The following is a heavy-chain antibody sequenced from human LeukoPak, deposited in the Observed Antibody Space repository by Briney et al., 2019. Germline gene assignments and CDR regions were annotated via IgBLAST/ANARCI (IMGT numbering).Heavy chain of an antibody. D-gene: IGHD3-22*01. CDR3: ARAQGYYYDSSGYRWFDP. CDR2: ISNSGGTI. Sequence: GGSLRLSCAASGFTFSDYYISWIRQVPGKGLEWVSKISNSGGTIYYADSVKGRFTISRDNAKNSLYLQMNSLRAEDTAVYYCARAQGYYYDSSGYRWFDPWGQGTLVTVSS. J-gene: IGHJ5*02. V-gene: IGHV3-11*01. CDR1: GFTFSDYY.